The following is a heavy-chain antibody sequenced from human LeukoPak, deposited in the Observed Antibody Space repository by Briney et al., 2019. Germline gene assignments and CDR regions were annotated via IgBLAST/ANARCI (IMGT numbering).Heavy chain of an antibody. Sequence: SETLSLTCTVSGGSISSSSYYWGWIRQPPGKGLEWIGSIYYSGSTYYNPSLKSRVTISVDTSKNQFSLKLSSVTSADTALYYCARIKPYNWNDGVNYFDHWGQGTLVTVSS. CDR3: ARIKPYNWNDGVNYFDH. D-gene: IGHD1-1*01. V-gene: IGHV4-39*07. CDR2: IYYSGST. J-gene: IGHJ4*02. CDR1: GGSISSSSYY.